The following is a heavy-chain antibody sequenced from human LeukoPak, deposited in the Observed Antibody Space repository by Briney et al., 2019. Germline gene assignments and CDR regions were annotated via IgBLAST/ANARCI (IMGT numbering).Heavy chain of an antibody. J-gene: IGHJ4*02. CDR3: ATVSYYDSETGDY. D-gene: IGHD3-22*01. V-gene: IGHV1-24*01. CDR1: GYTLTELS. CDR2: FDPEDGET. Sequence: ASVKVSCKVSGYTLTELSMHWVRQAPGKGLEWMGDFDPEDGETIYAQKFQGRVTMTEDTSTDTAYMELSSLRSEDTAVYYCATVSYYDSETGDYWGQGTLVTVSS.